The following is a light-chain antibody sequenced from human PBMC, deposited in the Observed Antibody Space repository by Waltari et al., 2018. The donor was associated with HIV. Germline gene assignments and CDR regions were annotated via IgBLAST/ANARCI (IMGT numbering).Light chain of an antibody. CDR1: QRISSN. CDR3: QQYNNFPLT. V-gene: IGKV3-15*01. Sequence: EIVMTQSPATLSVSPGERVTLSCRASQRISSNLVWYQQKPGQAPRPLIYRSSSRATGIPASFSGSGSGTEFTLTISSLQSEDFAVYYCQQYNNFPLTFGGGTKVEIK. J-gene: IGKJ4*01. CDR2: RSS.